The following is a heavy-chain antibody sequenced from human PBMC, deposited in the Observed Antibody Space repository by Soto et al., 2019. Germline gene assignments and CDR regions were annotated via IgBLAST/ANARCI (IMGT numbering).Heavy chain of an antibody. J-gene: IGHJ3*02. V-gene: IGHV1-58*01. D-gene: IGHD5-18*01. CDR3: AATVDTAMAQDAFDI. CDR1: GFAFTSSA. Sequence: SVKVSCTASGFAFTSSAVQWVRQARGQRLEWIGWIVVGSGNTNYAQKFQERVTITRDMSTSTAYMELSSLRSEDTAVYYCAATVDTAMAQDAFDIWGQGTMVTVSS. CDR2: IVVGSGNT.